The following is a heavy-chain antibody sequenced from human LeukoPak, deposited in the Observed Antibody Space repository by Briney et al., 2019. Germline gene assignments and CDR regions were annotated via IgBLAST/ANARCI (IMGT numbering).Heavy chain of an antibody. Sequence: SETLSLTCTVSGGSISSYYWSWIRQPAGKGLEWIGRIYTSGSTNYNPSLKSRVTMSVDTSKNQFSLKLSSVTAADTAVYYCARAAVAATPRYFQHWGQGTLVTVSS. CDR1: GGSISSYY. D-gene: IGHD6-19*01. J-gene: IGHJ1*01. CDR2: IYTSGST. V-gene: IGHV4-4*07. CDR3: ARAAVAATPRYFQH.